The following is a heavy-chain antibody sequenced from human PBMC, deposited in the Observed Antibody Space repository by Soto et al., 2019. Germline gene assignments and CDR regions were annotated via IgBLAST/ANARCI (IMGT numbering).Heavy chain of an antibody. Sequence: EVQLVESGGGLVQPGGSLRLSCAASGFTFSSYWMHWVRQAPGKGLVWVSRINIDGSSTSYADSVKGRFTISRDNAKNTLDLQMNRLRVEDTAVYYCARGRGYCSGSSCYVDLWGQGTLVTVSS. CDR3: ARGRGYCSGSSCYVDL. D-gene: IGHD2-15*01. CDR2: INIDGSST. J-gene: IGHJ5*02. V-gene: IGHV3-74*01. CDR1: GFTFSSYW.